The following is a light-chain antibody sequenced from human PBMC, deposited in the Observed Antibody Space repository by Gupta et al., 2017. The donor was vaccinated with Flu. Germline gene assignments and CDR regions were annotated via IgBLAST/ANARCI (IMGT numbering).Light chain of an antibody. CDR3: HHFGSSLPYS. V-gene: IGKV3-20*01. J-gene: IGKJ2*03. Sequence: EIVLTQSPGTLSLSPGERATLSCRASQSVSSSYLAWYQQKPGQAPRLLIYGASSRATGIPDRFSGSGSGTDFTLTVSRLEPEDFAVYYCHHFGSSLPYSFGQGTNLEIK. CDR2: GAS. CDR1: QSVSSSY.